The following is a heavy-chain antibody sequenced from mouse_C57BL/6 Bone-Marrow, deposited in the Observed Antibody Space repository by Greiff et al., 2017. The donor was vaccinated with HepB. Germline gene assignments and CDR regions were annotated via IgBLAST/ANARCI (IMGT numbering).Heavy chain of an antibody. CDR1: GYTFTSYG. V-gene: IGHV1-81*01. D-gene: IGHD2-4*01. Sequence: VKLMESGAELARPGASVKLSCKASGYTFTSYGISWVKQRTGQGLEWIGEIYPRSGNTYYNEKFKGKATLTADKSSSTAYMELRSLTSEDSAVYFCARRGLRGYWGQGTTLTVSS. CDR2: IYPRSGNT. CDR3: ARRGLRGY. J-gene: IGHJ2*01.